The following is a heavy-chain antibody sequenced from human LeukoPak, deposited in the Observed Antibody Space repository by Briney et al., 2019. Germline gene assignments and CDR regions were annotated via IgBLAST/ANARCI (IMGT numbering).Heavy chain of an antibody. Sequence: PSETLSLTCTVSGGSISSYYWSWIRQPPGKGLEWIGYIYYSGSTNYNPSLKSRVTISVDTSKNQFSLKLSSVTAADTAVYYCARGGGRGYSYYYYYYMDVWGKGTTVTVSS. D-gene: IGHD5-18*01. V-gene: IGHV4-59*01. CDR3: ARGGGRGYSYYYYYYMDV. CDR1: GGSISSYY. CDR2: IYYSGST. J-gene: IGHJ6*03.